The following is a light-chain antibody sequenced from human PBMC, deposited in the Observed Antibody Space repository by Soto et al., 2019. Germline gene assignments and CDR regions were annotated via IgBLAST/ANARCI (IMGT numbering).Light chain of an antibody. V-gene: IGKV1-6*01. CDR3: LQDYNYPWT. J-gene: IGKJ1*01. CDR2: AAS. CDR1: QDIRNH. Sequence: AIQVTQSPSSLSASVGDRVTITCRASQDIRNHLGWYQQKPGKAPNLLIYAASSLQGGVPSRFSGSGSGTDFTLTISSLQPEDFATYYCLQDYNYPWTFGQGTKVDIK.